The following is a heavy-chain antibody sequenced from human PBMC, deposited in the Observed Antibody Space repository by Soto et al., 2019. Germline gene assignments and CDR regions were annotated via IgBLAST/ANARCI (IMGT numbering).Heavy chain of an antibody. D-gene: IGHD5-18*01. CDR2: INSDGSST. J-gene: IGHJ4*02. CDR3: AREDTDMVVDY. CDR1: GFTFSSYW. V-gene: IGHV3-74*01. Sequence: EVQLVESGGGLVQPGRSLILSCAASGFTFSSYWMHWVRQAPGKGLVWVSRINSDGSSTSYADSVKGRFTISRDNAENTLYLQMNSLRAEDTAVYYCAREDTDMVVDYWGQGTLVTVSS.